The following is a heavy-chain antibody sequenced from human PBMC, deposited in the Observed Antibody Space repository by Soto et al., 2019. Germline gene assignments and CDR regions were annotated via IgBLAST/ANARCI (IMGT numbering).Heavy chain of an antibody. CDR2: INAGNGNT. CDR3: ARMYSSSSDNWFDP. Sequence: GASVKVSCKASGYTFTSYAMHWVRQAPGQRLEWMGWINAGNGNTKYSQKLQGRVTITTDTSASTAYMELRRLRSEDTAVYYCARMYSSSSDNWFDPWGQGTLVTVSS. D-gene: IGHD6-13*01. CDR1: GYTFTSYA. J-gene: IGHJ5*02. V-gene: IGHV1-3*01.